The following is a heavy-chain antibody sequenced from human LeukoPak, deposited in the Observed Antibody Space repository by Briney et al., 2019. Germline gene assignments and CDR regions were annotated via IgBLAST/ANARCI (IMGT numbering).Heavy chain of an antibody. D-gene: IGHD6-19*01. Sequence: SETLSLTCVVSGGSINDYYWSWIRQSAGKGLEWIGRVSSSGNTNYSPSLKSRLTMSVDNSNNQFSLRLTSVTAADTAVYYCARDRGVTVPVRRLDYWGQGTLVTVSS. J-gene: IGHJ4*02. V-gene: IGHV4-4*07. CDR1: GGSINDYY. CDR2: VSSSGNT. CDR3: ARDRGVTVPVRRLDY.